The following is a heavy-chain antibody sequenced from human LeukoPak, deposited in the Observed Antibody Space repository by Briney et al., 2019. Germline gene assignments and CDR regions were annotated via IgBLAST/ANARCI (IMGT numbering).Heavy chain of an antibody. D-gene: IGHD6-13*01. Sequence: GGSLRLSCAASGFTFSSYDMHWVRQTTGKGLEWVSAITTAGDTYYLGSVKGRFTISRENAKNSLYLQMNSLRVGDTAVYYCAGATAGFDSWGQGTLVTVSS. CDR1: GFTFSSYD. V-gene: IGHV3-13*04. J-gene: IGHJ4*02. CDR2: ITTAGDT. CDR3: AGATAGFDS.